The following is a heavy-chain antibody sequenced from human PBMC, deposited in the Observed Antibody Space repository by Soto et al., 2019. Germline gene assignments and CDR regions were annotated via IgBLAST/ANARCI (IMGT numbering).Heavy chain of an antibody. CDR2: ISGSGGST. D-gene: IGHD6-19*01. CDR3: AKYWLVKGYYYYGMDD. V-gene: IGHV3-23*01. CDR1: GFTFSSYA. Sequence: PGGSLRLSCAASGFTFSSYAMSWVRQAPGKGLEWVSAISGSGGSTYYADSVKGRFTISRDNSKNTLYLQMNSLRAEDTAVYYCAKYWLVKGYYYYGMDDWGQGTTVTVSS. J-gene: IGHJ6*02.